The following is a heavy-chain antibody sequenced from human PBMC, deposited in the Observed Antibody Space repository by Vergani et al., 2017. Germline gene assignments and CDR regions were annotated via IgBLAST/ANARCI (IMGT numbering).Heavy chain of an antibody. V-gene: IGHV1-18*01. CDR3: ARLEGDLGLLVRFDP. CDR1: GYTFTSYG. Sequence: QVQLVQSGAEVKKPGASVKVSCKASGYTFTSYGISWVRQAPGQGLEWMGWISAYNGNTNYAQKLQGRVTMTTDTSPSTAYMERRSLRSDDTAVYYCARLEGDLGLLVRFDPWGQGTLVTVSS. J-gene: IGHJ5*02. CDR2: ISAYNGNT. D-gene: IGHD6-13*01.